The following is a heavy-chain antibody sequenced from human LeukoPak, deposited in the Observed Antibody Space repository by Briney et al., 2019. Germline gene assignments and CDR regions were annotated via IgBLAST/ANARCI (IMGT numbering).Heavy chain of an antibody. J-gene: IGHJ6*03. Sequence: ASVKVSCKASGYTFTGYYMHWVRQDLRQGLQWMGWINPNSGDTEYAQKFQGRVTMTRDTSISTVYMELSSLRSDDTAVYYCTRVDSVPAGDYHYWYMDVWGKGTTVTVSS. D-gene: IGHD6-13*01. CDR3: TRVDSVPAGDYHYWYMDV. CDR1: GYTFTGYY. V-gene: IGHV1-2*02. CDR2: INPNSGDT.